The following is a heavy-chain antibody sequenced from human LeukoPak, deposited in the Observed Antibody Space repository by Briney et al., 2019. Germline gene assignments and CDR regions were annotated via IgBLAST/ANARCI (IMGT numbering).Heavy chain of an antibody. V-gene: IGHV4-4*07. CDR3: ARDQSAYCGGDCYSYYFDY. D-gene: IGHD2-21*02. J-gene: IGHJ4*02. Sequence: PSETLSLTCTVSGGSFSSYYWSWIRQPAGKGLEWIGRIYTSGSNNYNPSLESRVTMSVDTSKNQFYLKLSSVTAADTAVYYCARDQSAYCGGDCYSYYFDYWGQGTLVTVSS. CDR1: GGSFSSYY. CDR2: IYTSGSN.